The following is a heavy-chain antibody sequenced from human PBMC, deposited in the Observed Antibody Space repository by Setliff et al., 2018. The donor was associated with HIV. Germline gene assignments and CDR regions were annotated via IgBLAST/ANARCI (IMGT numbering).Heavy chain of an antibody. CDR2: IYHSDFT. D-gene: IGHD6-13*01. J-gene: IGHJ1*01. CDR3: ATDGYRVPTGLNH. Sequence: TLSLTCNVSYVSISYNIWWTWVRQAPGKGLEWIGEIYHSDFTNYSPSPKSRVTIAMDKSKNQVSLELRSVTAADTAVYFCATDGYRVPTGLNHWGQGALVTVSS. V-gene: IGHV4-4*01. CDR1: YVSISYNIW.